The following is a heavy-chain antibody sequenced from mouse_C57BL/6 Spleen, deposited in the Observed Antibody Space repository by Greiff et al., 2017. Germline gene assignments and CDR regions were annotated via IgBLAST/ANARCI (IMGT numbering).Heavy chain of an antibody. CDR2: IYPGDGDT. Sequence: QVQLQQSGPELVKPGASVKISCKASGYAFSSSWMNWVKQRPGKGLEWIGRIYPGDGDTNYKGKFKGKATLTADKSSSTAYMQLSSLTSEDSAVYFCARPIYYGNYVGYFDVWGTGTTVTVSS. CDR1: GYAFSSSW. D-gene: IGHD2-1*01. J-gene: IGHJ1*03. V-gene: IGHV1-82*01. CDR3: ARPIYYGNYVGYFDV.